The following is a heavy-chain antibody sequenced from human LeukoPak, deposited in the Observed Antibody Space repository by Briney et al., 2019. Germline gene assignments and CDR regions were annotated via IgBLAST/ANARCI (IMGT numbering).Heavy chain of an antibody. J-gene: IGHJ4*02. Sequence: GGSLRLSCAASGFTFSSYWMHWVRQAPGKGLVWVSRINSDGSSTTYAASVKGRFTISRDNAKNTLYLQMNSLRAEDTAVYYCARDPRGYLAAAGIDYWGQGTLVTVSS. V-gene: IGHV3-74*01. D-gene: IGHD6-13*01. CDR2: INSDGSST. CDR1: GFTFSSYW. CDR3: ARDPRGYLAAAGIDY.